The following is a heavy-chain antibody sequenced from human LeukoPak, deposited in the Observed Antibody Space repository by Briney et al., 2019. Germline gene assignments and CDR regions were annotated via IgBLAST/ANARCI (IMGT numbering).Heavy chain of an antibody. J-gene: IGHJ4*02. Sequence: SETLSLTCTVSGGSISGYYYSWIRQPPGKGLEWIGYIYYSGSTNYNPSLKSRVAISVDTSKKQFSLKLSSVTAADTALYYCARGVAASLHGLWSQGTLVTVSS. V-gene: IGHV4-59*01. D-gene: IGHD6-13*01. CDR3: ARGVAASLHGL. CDR2: IYYSGST. CDR1: GGSISGYY.